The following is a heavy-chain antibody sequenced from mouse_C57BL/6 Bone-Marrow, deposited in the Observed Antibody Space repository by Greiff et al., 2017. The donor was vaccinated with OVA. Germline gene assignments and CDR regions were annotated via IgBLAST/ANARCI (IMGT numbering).Heavy chain of an antibody. CDR1: GYTFTSYG. CDR2: IYPRSGNT. J-gene: IGHJ4*01. Sequence: QVQLKESGAELARPGASVKLSCKASGYTFTSYGISWVKQRTGQGLEWIGEIYPRSGNTYYNEKFKGKATLTADKSSSTAYMELRSLTSEDSAVYFCASGGYDYESAMDYWGQGTSVTVSS. V-gene: IGHV1-81*01. CDR3: ASGGYDYESAMDY. D-gene: IGHD2-4*01.